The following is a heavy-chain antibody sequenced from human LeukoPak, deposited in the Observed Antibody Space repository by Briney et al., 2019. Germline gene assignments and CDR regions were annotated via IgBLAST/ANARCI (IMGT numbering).Heavy chain of an antibody. CDR1: GYTFTSYG. CDR2: ISAYNGNT. V-gene: IGHV1-18*01. Sequence: ASVKVSCKASGYTFTSYGIIWVRQAPGQGLEWMGWISAYNGNTNYAQKLQGRVTMTTGTSTSTAYMELRSLRSDDTAVYYCARDKTALAPFDYWGQGTLVTVSS. J-gene: IGHJ4*02. CDR3: ARDKTALAPFDY. D-gene: IGHD2-21*02.